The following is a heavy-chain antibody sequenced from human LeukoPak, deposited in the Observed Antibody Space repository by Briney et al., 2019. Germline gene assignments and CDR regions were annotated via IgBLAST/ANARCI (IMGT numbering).Heavy chain of an antibody. V-gene: IGHV3-64D*06. J-gene: IGHJ5*02. CDR3: ARGEGYTVTTRYNWFDP. D-gene: IGHD4-17*01. Sequence: PGGSLRLSCSASGFTFSSYAMHWVRQAPGKGLEYVSAISSNGGSTYYADSVKGRFTISRDDSKNTLYLQMSSLRAEDTAVYYCARGEGYTVTTRYNWFDPWGQGTLVTVSS. CDR1: GFTFSSYA. CDR2: ISSNGGST.